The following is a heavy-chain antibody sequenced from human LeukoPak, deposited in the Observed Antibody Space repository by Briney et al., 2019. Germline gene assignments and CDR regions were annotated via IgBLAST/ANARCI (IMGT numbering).Heavy chain of an antibody. CDR2: VYYSGNT. V-gene: IGHV4-39*01. J-gene: IGHJ4*02. CDR3: ARHLPGWYYFDY. Sequence: SETLSLTCTVSGGSISSSGSYWGWLRQPPGKGLEWVGSVYYSGNTYYNPSLESRVTVSVDTSKNQFSLKLSSVTAADTAVYYCARHLPGWYYFDYWGQGTRVTVSS. CDR1: GGSISSSGSY. D-gene: IGHD6-19*01.